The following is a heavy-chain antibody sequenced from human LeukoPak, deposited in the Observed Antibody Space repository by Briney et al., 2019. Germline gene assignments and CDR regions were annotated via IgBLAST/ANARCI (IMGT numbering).Heavy chain of an antibody. J-gene: IGHJ4*02. Sequence: GGSLRLSCAASGFTVSSNYMRWVRQAPGKGLEWVSVIYSGGTTYYADSVKGRFTISRDSSKNTLYLQMNSLRAEDTAVYYCARDLGRGYDWGDWGQGTLVTVSS. D-gene: IGHD5-12*01. CDR3: ARDLGRGYDWGD. CDR2: IYSGGTT. CDR1: GFTVSSNY. V-gene: IGHV3-53*01.